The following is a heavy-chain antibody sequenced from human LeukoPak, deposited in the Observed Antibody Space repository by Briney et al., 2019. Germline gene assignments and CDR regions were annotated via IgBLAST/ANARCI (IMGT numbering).Heavy chain of an antibody. CDR1: GGTFSSYA. V-gene: IGHV1-69*13. CDR2: IIPIFGTA. J-gene: IGHJ6*02. Sequence: ASVKVSCKASGGTFSSYAISWVRQAPGQGLEWMGGIIPIFGTANYAQKFQGRVTITADESTSTAYMELSSLRSEDTAVYYCARGLYYYYGMDVWGQGTTVTVSS. CDR3: ARGLYYYYGMDV.